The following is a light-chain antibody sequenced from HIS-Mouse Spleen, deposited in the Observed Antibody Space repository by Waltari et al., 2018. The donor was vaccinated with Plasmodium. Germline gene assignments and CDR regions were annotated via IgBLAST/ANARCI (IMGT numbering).Light chain of an antibody. CDR3: QQYNNWSFT. Sequence: EIVMTQSPATLSVSQGERATPSCRASQSVSSNLAWYQQKPGPAPRLLIYGASTRATGIPARFSGSGSGTEFTLTISSLQSEDFAVYYCQQYNNWSFTFGPGTKVDIK. J-gene: IGKJ3*01. V-gene: IGKV3-15*01. CDR2: GAS. CDR1: QSVSSN.